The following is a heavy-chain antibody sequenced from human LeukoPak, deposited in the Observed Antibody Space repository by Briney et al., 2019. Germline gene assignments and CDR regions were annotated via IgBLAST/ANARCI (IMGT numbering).Heavy chain of an antibody. D-gene: IGHD1-26*01. Sequence: GGSLRLSCAASGLTFSSYAMSWVRQAPGKGLEWVSAISGSGGSTYYADSVKGRFTISRDNSKNTLYLQMNSLRAEDTAVYYCAVRRRSSGSYYFDYWGQGTLVTVSS. J-gene: IGHJ4*02. CDR2: ISGSGGST. CDR1: GLTFSSYA. V-gene: IGHV3-23*01. CDR3: AVRRRSSGSYYFDY.